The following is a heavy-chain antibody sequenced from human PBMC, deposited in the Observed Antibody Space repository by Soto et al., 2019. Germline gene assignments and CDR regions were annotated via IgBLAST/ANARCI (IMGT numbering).Heavy chain of an antibody. CDR2: ISYDGSNK. Sequence: GGSLRLSCAASGFTFSSYAMHWVRQAPGKGLEWVAVISYDGSNKYYADSVKGRFTISRDNSKNKLYLQINSLRGEDTAVYYCARGGKKVGATGVGAFDIWGQGTMVTVSS. CDR1: GFTFSSYA. V-gene: IGHV3-30-3*01. CDR3: ARGGKKVGATGVGAFDI. J-gene: IGHJ3*02. D-gene: IGHD1-26*01.